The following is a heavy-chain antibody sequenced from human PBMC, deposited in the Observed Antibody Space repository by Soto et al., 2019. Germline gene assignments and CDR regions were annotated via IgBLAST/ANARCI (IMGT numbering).Heavy chain of an antibody. CDR2: MNPNSGNT. J-gene: IGHJ6*02. D-gene: IGHD3-3*01. CDR1: GYTFTSYD. V-gene: IGHV1-8*01. CDR3: ARGPYYDFWVLYYYYGMDV. Sequence: GASVKVSCKASGYTFTSYDINWVRQATGQGLEWMGWMNPNSGNTGYAQKFQGRVTMTRNTSISTAYMELSSLRSEDTAVYYCARGPYYDFWVLYYYYGMDVWGQGTTVTVSS.